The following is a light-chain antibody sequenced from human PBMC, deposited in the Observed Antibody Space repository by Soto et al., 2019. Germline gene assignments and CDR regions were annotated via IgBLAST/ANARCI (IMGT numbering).Light chain of an antibody. CDR3: QQRSNFIT. CDR2: DAS. J-gene: IGKJ5*01. V-gene: IGKV1-39*01. CDR1: QSISRD. Sequence: DIQMTQSLFSLSASVGDRVTITCRASQSISRDLNWYQQKPGKAPKLLIYDASSLESGVPSRFSGSGSGTDFTLTISSLEPEDFAVYYCQQRSNFITFGQGTRLEI.